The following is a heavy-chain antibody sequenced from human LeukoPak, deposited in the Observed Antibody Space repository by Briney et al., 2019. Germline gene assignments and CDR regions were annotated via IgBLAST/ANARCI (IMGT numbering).Heavy chain of an antibody. V-gene: IGHV3-21*04. J-gene: IGHJ5*02. CDR1: GFIFSSYS. Sequence: GGSLRLSCAASGFIFSSYSMNWVRQAPEKGLEWVSSISSSSYIYYADSVKGRFTISRDNAKNSLYLQMNSLRAEDTALYYCARGYESSSWYGINKPEYNWFDPWGQGTLVTVSS. CDR3: ARGYESSSWYGINKPEYNWFDP. D-gene: IGHD6-13*01. CDR2: ISSSSYI.